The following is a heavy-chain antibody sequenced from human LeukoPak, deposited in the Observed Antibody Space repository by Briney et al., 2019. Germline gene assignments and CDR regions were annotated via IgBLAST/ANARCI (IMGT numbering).Heavy chain of an antibody. CDR1: GGSISSSSYY. J-gene: IGHJ5*02. Sequence: SGTLSLTCTVSGGSISSSSYYWGWIRQPPGKGLEWIGSIYYSGSTYYNPSLKSRVTISVDTSKNQFSLKLSSVTAADTAVYYCARGPLHAWFDPWGQGTLVTVSS. V-gene: IGHV4-39*01. D-gene: IGHD2-15*01. CDR3: ARGPLHAWFDP. CDR2: IYYSGST.